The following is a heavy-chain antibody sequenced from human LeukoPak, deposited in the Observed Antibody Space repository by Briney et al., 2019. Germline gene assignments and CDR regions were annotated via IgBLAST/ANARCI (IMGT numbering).Heavy chain of an antibody. V-gene: IGHV3-11*04. CDR3: ARRFWSGYWDYYYFYMDV. CDR1: GFTFSDYY. CDR2: TSSSGSTI. J-gene: IGHJ6*03. Sequence: GGSLRLSCAASGFTFSDYYMRWIRQAPGKGREGVTYTSSSGSTIYYADSVKGRVTISRDNAKSSLYLEMNSLRAEDTAVYYCARRFWSGYWDYYYFYMDVWGKVTTVTVS. D-gene: IGHD3-3*01.